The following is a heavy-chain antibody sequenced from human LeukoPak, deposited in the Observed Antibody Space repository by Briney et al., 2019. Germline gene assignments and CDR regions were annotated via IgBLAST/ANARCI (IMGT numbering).Heavy chain of an antibody. CDR3: ARGPPRGKYYYMDV. Sequence: GGSLRLSCAASGFTYSSFDMHWVRQPTGQGLEWVSTIGTTSDTYYPGSVEGRFTLSRDNAKNSLYLQMNSLTAGDTAVYYCARGPPRGKYYYMDVWGKGTTVTVSS. V-gene: IGHV3-13*01. D-gene: IGHD1-1*01. CDR2: IGTTSDT. J-gene: IGHJ6*03. CDR1: GFTYSSFD.